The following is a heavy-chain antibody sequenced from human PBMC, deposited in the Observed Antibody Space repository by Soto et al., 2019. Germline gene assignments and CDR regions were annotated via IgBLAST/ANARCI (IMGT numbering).Heavy chain of an antibody. Sequence: QVQLQQWGAGLLKPSETLSLTCAVYGGSFSGYYWSWIRQPPGKGLEWIGEINHSGNTNYNPSLKSRVPISVDTSKNQFSLKLSSVTAADTAVYYCARVYCSGGTCYFVDYWGQGTLVTVSS. CDR3: ARVYCSGGTCYFVDY. V-gene: IGHV4-34*01. CDR1: GGSFSGYY. J-gene: IGHJ4*02. CDR2: INHSGNT. D-gene: IGHD2-15*01.